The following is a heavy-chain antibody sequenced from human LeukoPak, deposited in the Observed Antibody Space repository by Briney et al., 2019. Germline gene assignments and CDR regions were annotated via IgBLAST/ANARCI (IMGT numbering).Heavy chain of an antibody. CDR2: IYYSGST. D-gene: IGHD5-12*01. V-gene: IGHV4-39*01. CDR1: GGSFSSYY. Sequence: SETLSLTCAVYGGSFSSYYWGWIRQPPGKGLEWIGSIYYSGSTYYNPSLKSRVTISVDTSKNQFSLKLSSVTAADTAVYYCARHVDSSGYSNVIFDYWGQGTLVTVSS. J-gene: IGHJ4*02. CDR3: ARHVDSSGYSNVIFDY.